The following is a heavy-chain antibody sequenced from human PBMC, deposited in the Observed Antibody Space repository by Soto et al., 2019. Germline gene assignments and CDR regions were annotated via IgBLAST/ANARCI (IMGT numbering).Heavy chain of an antibody. CDR1: GFTFSSYS. Sequence: GGSLRLSCAASGFTFSSYSMNWVRQAPGKGLEWVSYISSSSSTIYYADSVKGRFTISRDNAKNSLYLQMNSLRDEDTAVYYCARDRTYYYGSGSYYNHSFDIWGQGTMVTVSS. CDR3: ARDRTYYYGSGSYYNHSFDI. V-gene: IGHV3-48*02. D-gene: IGHD3-10*01. J-gene: IGHJ3*02. CDR2: ISSSSSTI.